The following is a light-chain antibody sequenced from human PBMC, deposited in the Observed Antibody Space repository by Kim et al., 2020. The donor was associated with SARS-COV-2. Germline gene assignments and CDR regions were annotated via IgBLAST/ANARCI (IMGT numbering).Light chain of an antibody. CDR1: QDISNY. V-gene: IGKV1-33*01. J-gene: IGKJ3*01. CDR2: DAS. Sequence: DIQMTQSPSSLSASVGDRVTITCQASQDISNYLNWYQQKPGKAPKLLIYDASNLETGVPSRFSGSGSGTDFTFTISSLQPEDIATYYCQQYDKGFGPGTKVDIK. CDR3: QQYDKG.